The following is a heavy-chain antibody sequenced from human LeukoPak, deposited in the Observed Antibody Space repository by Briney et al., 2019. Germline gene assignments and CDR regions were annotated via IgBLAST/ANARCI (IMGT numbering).Heavy chain of an antibody. CDR1: GGSISSGGYS. CDR2: IYHSGST. V-gene: IGHV4-30-2*01. Sequence: PSETLSLTCAVSGGSISSGGYSWSWIRQPPGKGLEWIGYIYHSGSTYYNPSLKSRVTISVDRSKNQFSLKLSSVTAADTAVYYCARGYGDYQSGYYFDYWGQGTLVTVSS. D-gene: IGHD4-17*01. CDR3: ARGYGDYQSGYYFDY. J-gene: IGHJ4*02.